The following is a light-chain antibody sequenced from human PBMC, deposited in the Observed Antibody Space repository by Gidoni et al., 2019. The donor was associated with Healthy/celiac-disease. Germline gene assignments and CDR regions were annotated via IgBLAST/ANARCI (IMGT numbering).Light chain of an antibody. CDR1: QSVSSN. Sequence: EIVITQSPATLSGSPGERATLSCRASQSVSSNLAWYQQKPGQAPRLLIYGASTRDTGIPARFSGSGSGTEFTLTISSLQSEDFAVYYCQQYNNWRPLTFGGGTKVEIK. J-gene: IGKJ4*01. V-gene: IGKV3-15*01. CDR3: QQYNNWRPLT. CDR2: GAS.